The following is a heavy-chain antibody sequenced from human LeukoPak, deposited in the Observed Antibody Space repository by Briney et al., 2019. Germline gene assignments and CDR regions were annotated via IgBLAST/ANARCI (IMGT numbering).Heavy chain of an antibody. Sequence: PGGSLRLSCAASGFTFSSYSMNWVRQAPGKGLEWVSYISSSSSTIYYADSVKGRFTISRDNAKNSLYLQMNSLRAEDTAVYYCARVSMDYGGNSGDWGQGTLVTVSS. J-gene: IGHJ4*02. V-gene: IGHV3-48*04. CDR2: ISSSSSTI. CDR3: ARVSMDYGGNSGD. D-gene: IGHD4-23*01. CDR1: GFTFSSYS.